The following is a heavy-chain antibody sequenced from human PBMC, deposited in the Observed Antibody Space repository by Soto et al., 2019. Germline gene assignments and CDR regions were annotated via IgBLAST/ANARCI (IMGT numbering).Heavy chain of an antibody. CDR1: GFSFSSYG. CDR2: IPNDGSYQ. Sequence: QVQLVESGGGAVQPGRSQRLSCEASGFSFSSYGMHWVRQAPGKGLDWVAVIPNDGSYQHYAESVKGRFTISRDNSKNTLFLQMNSLRAEDTAVYYCARDDAFGDENGFDIWGQGTMVTVSS. CDR3: ARDDAFGDENGFDI. V-gene: IGHV3-33*05. D-gene: IGHD2-21*02. J-gene: IGHJ3*02.